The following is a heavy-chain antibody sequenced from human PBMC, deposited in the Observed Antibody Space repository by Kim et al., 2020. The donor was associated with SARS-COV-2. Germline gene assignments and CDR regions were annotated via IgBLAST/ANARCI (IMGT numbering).Heavy chain of an antibody. Sequence: YQDPVKGRCTISRDNSKNTLYLQMNSLRAEDTAVYYCATTSWTLGNWFDPWGQGTLVTVSS. D-gene: IGHD2-2*01. V-gene: IGHV3-23*01. CDR3: ATTSWTLGNWFDP. J-gene: IGHJ5*02.